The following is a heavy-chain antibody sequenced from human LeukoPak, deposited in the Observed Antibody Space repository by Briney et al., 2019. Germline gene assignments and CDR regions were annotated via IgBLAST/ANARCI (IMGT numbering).Heavy chain of an antibody. Sequence: SETLSLTCTVSGVSIGGYYWSWIRQPPGKGLEWIGYIYYSGSTDYNPSLKSRVTISVDTSKNQFSLKLSSVTAADTAVYYCARDLDSSSCFDYWGQGTLVTVSS. J-gene: IGHJ4*02. CDR1: GVSIGGYY. V-gene: IGHV4-59*01. D-gene: IGHD6-13*01. CDR3: ARDLDSSSCFDY. CDR2: IYYSGST.